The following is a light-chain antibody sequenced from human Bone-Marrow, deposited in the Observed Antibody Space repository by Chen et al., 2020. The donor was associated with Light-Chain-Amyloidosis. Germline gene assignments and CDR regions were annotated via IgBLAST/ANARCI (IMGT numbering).Light chain of an antibody. J-gene: IGLJ3*02. Sequence: QSALTQPASVSGSPGQSITISCTGTSRDIGGHDFVSWYQQYPGKAPKLLIYEVVIRPSGVSNRFSGSKSGNTASLTVSGLQAEDEGTYYCSSYTSTSTLWVFGGGTNLAVL. CDR2: EVV. CDR1: SRDIGGHDF. CDR3: SSYTSTSTLWV. V-gene: IGLV2-14*01.